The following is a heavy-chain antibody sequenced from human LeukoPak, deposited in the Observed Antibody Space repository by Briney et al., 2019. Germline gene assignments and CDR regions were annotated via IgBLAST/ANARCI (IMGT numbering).Heavy chain of an antibody. CDR1: GYTFTSYY. Sequence: GASVKVSCKASGYTFTSYYMHWVRQAPGQGLEWMGWINPNSGGTNYAQKFQGRVTMTRDTSISTAYMELSRLRSDDTAVYYCARVGRTVAGTGRLIDYWGQGTLVTVSS. D-gene: IGHD6-19*01. J-gene: IGHJ4*02. CDR2: INPNSGGT. V-gene: IGHV1-2*02. CDR3: ARVGRTVAGTGRLIDY.